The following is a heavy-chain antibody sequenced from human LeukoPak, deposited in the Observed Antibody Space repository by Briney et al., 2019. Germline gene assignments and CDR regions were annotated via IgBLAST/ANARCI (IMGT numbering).Heavy chain of an antibody. CDR3: ARDLRGPVGGSYYYGMDV. J-gene: IGHJ6*02. CDR2: IYSGGST. Sequence: QPGGSLRLSCAASGFTVSSNYMSWVRQAPGKGLEWVSVIYSGGSTYYADSVKGRFTISRDNSKNTLYLQMNSLRAEDTAVYYCARDLRGPVGGSYYYGMDVWGQGTTVTVSS. V-gene: IGHV3-66*01. CDR1: GFTVSSNY. D-gene: IGHD1-26*01.